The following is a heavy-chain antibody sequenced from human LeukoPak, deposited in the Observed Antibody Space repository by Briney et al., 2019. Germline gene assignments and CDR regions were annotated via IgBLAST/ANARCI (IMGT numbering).Heavy chain of an antibody. V-gene: IGHV3-66*01. D-gene: IGHD3-22*01. J-gene: IGHJ3*02. CDR3: ARDLDSSGYGPNAFDI. Sequence: GGSLRLSCAASGFTVSSNYMSWVRQAPGKGLEWVSVIYSGGSTYYADSVKGRFTTSRDNSNNTLYLQMSSMRDEDTAGYYCARDLDSSGYGPNAFDIWGQGTMVNVSS. CDR1: GFTVSSNY. CDR2: IYSGGST.